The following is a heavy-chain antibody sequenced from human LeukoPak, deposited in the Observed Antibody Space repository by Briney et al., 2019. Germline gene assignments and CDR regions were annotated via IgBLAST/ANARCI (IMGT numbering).Heavy chain of an antibody. D-gene: IGHD3-22*01. CDR2: IYYSGST. V-gene: IGHV4-59*01. CDR3: ARGADSSGYYSIFYFDY. Sequence: PSETLSLTCTVSGVSISSYYWNWIRQPPGKGLEWIGNIYYSGSTNYNPSLKSRVTISVDTSKNQFSLKLSSVTAADTAVYYCARGADSSGYYSIFYFDYWGQGTLVTVSS. J-gene: IGHJ4*02. CDR1: GVSISSYY.